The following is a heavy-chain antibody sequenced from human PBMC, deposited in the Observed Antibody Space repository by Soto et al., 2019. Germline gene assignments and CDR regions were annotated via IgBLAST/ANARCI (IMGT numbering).Heavy chain of an antibody. Sequence: VASLKIAFNGSGDGFSAYWIACVLQMPVKDRECMGRTDPSDSQTSYSPSFRAHVTISAAKSVTTVLPQWSSLRASDTAMYYCARQFCTTTDCSMYLANWGQGTPVTVSS. CDR2: TDPSDSQT. D-gene: IGHD2-8*01. J-gene: IGHJ1*01. CDR1: GDGFSAYW. CDR3: ARQFCTTTDCSMYLAN. V-gene: IGHV5-10-1*01.